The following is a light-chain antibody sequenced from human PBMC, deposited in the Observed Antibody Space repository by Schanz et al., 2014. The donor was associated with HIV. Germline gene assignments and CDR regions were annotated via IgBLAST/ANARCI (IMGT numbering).Light chain of an antibody. CDR1: SSDVGGYNY. Sequence: QSVLTQPPSASGSPGQSVTISCTGTSSDVGGYNYVSWYQQHPGKAPKLMIYDVTKRPSGVPDRFSGSKSGNTASLTISGLRDEDEADYYCSAWDDSRRGQVVFGGGTKLTVL. V-gene: IGLV2-8*01. CDR2: DVT. J-gene: IGLJ2*01. CDR3: SAWDDSRRGQVV.